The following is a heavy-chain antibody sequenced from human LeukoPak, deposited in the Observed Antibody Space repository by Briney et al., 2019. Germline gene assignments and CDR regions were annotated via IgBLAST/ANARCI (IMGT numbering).Heavy chain of an antibody. CDR1: GGTFSSYA. CDR3: AREGVLDRPAGYFDY. D-gene: IGHD1-1*01. CDR2: IIPIFSTA. V-gene: IGHV1-69*13. J-gene: IGHJ4*02. Sequence: SVTVSCTASGGTFSSYAISWVRQAPGQGLEWMGGIIPIFSTANYAQKFQGRVTITADESTSTAYMDLSSLRSEDTAVYYCAREGVLDRPAGYFDYWGQGTLVTVSS.